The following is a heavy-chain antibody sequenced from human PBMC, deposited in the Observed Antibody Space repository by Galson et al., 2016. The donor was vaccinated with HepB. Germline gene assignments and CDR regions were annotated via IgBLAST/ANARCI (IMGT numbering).Heavy chain of an antibody. J-gene: IGHJ6*02. CDR2: IYYSGST. Sequence: SETLSLTCIVSGGSISTYYWSWIRQPPGKGLEWIGYIYYSGSTVYNPSLKSRVTISVDTSKHQFFLNFNSVTAADTAVYYCARGRDLELINGMDVWGQGTTVTVSS. CDR3: ARGRDLELINGMDV. CDR1: GGSISTYY. V-gene: IGHV4-59*12. D-gene: IGHD1-1*01.